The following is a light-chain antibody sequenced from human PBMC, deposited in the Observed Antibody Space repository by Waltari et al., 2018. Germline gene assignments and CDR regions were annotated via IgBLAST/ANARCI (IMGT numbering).Light chain of an antibody. J-gene: IGKJ1*01. CDR1: QSVTNY. CDR3: QQRSNWPRT. CDR2: SAS. Sequence: EIVLTQSPDTLSLSPGERATLSCGASQSVTNYLAWYQQKPGQAPRVLIYSASNRATGVPARFSGSGSGTDFTLTISSLEPEDFAVYYCQQRSNWPRTFGQGTKVEVK. V-gene: IGKV3-11*01.